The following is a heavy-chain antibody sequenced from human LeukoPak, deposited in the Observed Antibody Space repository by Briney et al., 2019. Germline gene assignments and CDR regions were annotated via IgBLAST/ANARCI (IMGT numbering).Heavy chain of an antibody. CDR2: ISGSGGST. J-gene: IGHJ6*02. CDR1: GFTFSSYA. V-gene: IGHV3-23*01. CDR3: AKAVDTAMVTDYYYGMDV. Sequence: GGSLRLSCAASGFTFSSYAMSWVRQAPGKGLEWVSAISGSGGSTYYADSVKGRFTISRDNSKNTLYPQMNSLRAEDTAVYYCAKAVDTAMVTDYYYGMDVWGQGTTVTVSS. D-gene: IGHD5-18*01.